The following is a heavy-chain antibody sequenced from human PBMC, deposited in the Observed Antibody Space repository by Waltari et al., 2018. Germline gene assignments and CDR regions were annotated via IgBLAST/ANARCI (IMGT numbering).Heavy chain of an antibody. CDR3: VRVGEENSNSQYRWFDA. CDR2: IKKDGSEI. V-gene: IGHV3-7*01. CDR1: GFDFSNLW. J-gene: IGHJ5*02. Sequence: DVQLVESGGGLVQPGGSLRLSCVVSGFDFSNLWMLWARQAPGKGLEWVANIKKDGSEIHYVDSVKGRFTISRDNAKKSVYLQMNSLKVEDTAVYFCVRVGEENSNSQYRWFDAWGQGSLVTVSS. D-gene: IGHD3-16*02.